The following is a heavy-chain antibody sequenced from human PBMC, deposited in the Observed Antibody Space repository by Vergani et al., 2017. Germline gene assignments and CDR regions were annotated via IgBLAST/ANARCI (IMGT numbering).Heavy chain of an antibody. CDR2: INHSGST. Sequence: QVQLQQWGAGLLKPSETLSLTCAVYGGSFSGYYWSWIRQPPGKGLEWIGEINHSGSTNYNPSLKSRVTISVDTSKNQFSLKLSSVTAADTAVYYCARTFPKYYYDSSGYYYDWGQGTLVTVSS. CDR1: GGSFSGYY. CDR3: ARTFPKYYYDSSGYYYD. J-gene: IGHJ4*02. D-gene: IGHD3-22*01. V-gene: IGHV4-34*01.